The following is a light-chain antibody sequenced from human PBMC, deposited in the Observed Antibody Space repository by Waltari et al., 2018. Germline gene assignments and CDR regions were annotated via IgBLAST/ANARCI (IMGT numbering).Light chain of an antibody. J-gene: IGKJ1*01. CDR3: QKYVSLPAT. CDR2: DAS. CDR1: QSVSRS. V-gene: IGKV3-20*01. Sequence: EIVLTQSPGTLSLSPGEGATLSCRASQSVSRSLAWYQQKPGQAPRLLIYDASTRVTGIPDRFSGSGSGTDFSLTISRLEPEDFAVYYCQKYVSLPATFGQGTTVEIK.